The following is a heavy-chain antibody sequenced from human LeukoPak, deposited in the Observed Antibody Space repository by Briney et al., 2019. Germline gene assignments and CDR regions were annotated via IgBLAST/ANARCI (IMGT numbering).Heavy chain of an antibody. CDR2: IKSKVNGGTT. J-gene: IGHJ6*02. Sequence: SGGSLRLSCVVSGITFRNAWMNWVRQTPGKGLEWVGRIKSKVNGGTTDYAAPVKGRFTISRDDSKNTLYLQMSSLKTEDTAVYYCARYVRIAARHSYYGMDVWGQGTTVTVSS. CDR3: ARYVRIAARHSYYGMDV. V-gene: IGHV3-15*07. D-gene: IGHD6-6*01. CDR1: GITFRNAW.